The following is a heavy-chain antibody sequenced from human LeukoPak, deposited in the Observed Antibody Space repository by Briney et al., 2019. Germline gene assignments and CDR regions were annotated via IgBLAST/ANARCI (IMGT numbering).Heavy chain of an antibody. CDR1: GFAFNTYW. D-gene: IGHD4-23*01. J-gene: IGHJ5*02. Sequence: PGGSLRLSCAASGFAFNTYWMHWVRQTPGKGLVWVSRINSDGDSTTYADPVEGRFTISRDNAKNTLFLQMSSLRAEDTALYYCARHLTYGGWNLWGQGTLVTVSS. CDR2: INSDGDST. CDR3: ARHLTYGGWNL. V-gene: IGHV3-74*01.